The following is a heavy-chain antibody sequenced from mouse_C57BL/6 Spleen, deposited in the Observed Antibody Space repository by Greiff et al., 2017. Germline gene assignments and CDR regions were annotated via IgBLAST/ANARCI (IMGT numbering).Heavy chain of an antibody. CDR1: GYAFSGSW. Sequence: QVQLQQSGPELVKPGASVKISCKASGYAFSGSWMNWVKQRPGKGLEWIGRIYPGDGDTNYNGKFKGKATLTADKSSSTAYMQLSSLSSEDSAVYYCAEEDYGGFAYWGQGTLVTVSA. V-gene: IGHV1-82*01. D-gene: IGHD2-4*01. J-gene: IGHJ3*01. CDR3: AEEDYGGFAY. CDR2: IYPGDGDT.